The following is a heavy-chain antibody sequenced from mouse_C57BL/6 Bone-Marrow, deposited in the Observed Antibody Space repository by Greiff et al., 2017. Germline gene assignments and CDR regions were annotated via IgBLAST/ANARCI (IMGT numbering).Heavy chain of an antibody. CDR1: GYTFTSYD. D-gene: IGHD1-1*01. J-gene: IGHJ1*03. V-gene: IGHV1-85*01. CDR3: ARLECDGSSGDWCFDV. CDR2: IYPRDGST. Sequence: VQLQQSGPELVKPGASVKLSCKASGYTFTSYDINWVKQRPGQGLEWIGWIYPRDGSTKYNEKFKGKATSTVDTSSSTAYMELPRQTAEDSAVYFCARLECDGSSGDWCFDVWGTETTVTVSS.